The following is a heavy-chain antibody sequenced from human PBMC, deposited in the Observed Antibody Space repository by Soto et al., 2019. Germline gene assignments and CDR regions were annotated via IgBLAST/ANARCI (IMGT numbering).Heavy chain of an antibody. CDR2: IKEDGREK. CDR3: SRDLGAPGRGSAVGYYYHYGMDV. D-gene: IGHD2-2*01. V-gene: IGHV3-7*05. Sequence: EVQLVESGGGLVQPGGSLRLSCAASEFTFSSYWMNWVREAPGKGLEWVANIKEDGREKYYVDSVKGRFTISRDNAKNSLYLQTNSLRGEDTAAYYCSRDLGAPGRGSAVGYYYHYGMDVWGQGTTVTVSS. J-gene: IGHJ6*02. CDR1: EFTFSSYW.